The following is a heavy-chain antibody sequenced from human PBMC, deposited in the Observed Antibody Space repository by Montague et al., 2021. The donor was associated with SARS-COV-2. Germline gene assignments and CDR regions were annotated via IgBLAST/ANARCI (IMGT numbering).Heavy chain of an antibody. D-gene: IGHD6-13*01. V-gene: IGHV4-59*01. CDR1: GGSISRYS. Sequence: SETLSLTCTVSGGSISRYSWTWIRQPPGKGLEWIGHIYNSGSTNYNPSXXSRVTISVDTSKNQFSLKLSSVAAADTAVYYCARVGRGSSWYEVAFDIWGRGTMVTVSS. CDR2: IYNSGST. J-gene: IGHJ3*02. CDR3: ARVGRGSSWYEVAFDI.